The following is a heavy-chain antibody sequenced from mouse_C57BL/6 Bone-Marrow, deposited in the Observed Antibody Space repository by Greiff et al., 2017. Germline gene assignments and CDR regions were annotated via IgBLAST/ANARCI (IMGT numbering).Heavy chain of an antibody. CDR1: GYTFTSYW. CDR2: IYPSDSET. CDR3: AREFRAMDY. Sequence: QVQLQQPGAELVRPGSSVKLSCKASGYTFTSYWMDWVKQRPGQGLEWIGNIYPSDSETHYNQKFKDKATLTVDTSSSTAYMQLSSLTSEDSAVYYCAREFRAMDYWGQGTSVTVSS. V-gene: IGHV1-61*01. J-gene: IGHJ4*01.